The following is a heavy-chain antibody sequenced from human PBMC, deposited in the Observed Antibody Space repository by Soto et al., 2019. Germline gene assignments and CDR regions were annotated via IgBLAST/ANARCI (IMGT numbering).Heavy chain of an antibody. CDR3: ARGVDYGDPNFDS. V-gene: IGHV4-4*02. CDR1: CGSITSTHW. CDR2: IYHSGSA. D-gene: IGHD4-17*01. J-gene: IGHJ4*02. Sequence: SETLSLTCAFSCGSITSTHWWTWVRQPPGKGLEWIGEIYHSGSANYNPSLKSRVTISVDKSRNHFSLGLSSVTAADTAVYYCARGVDYGDPNFDSWGQGTLVTVSS.